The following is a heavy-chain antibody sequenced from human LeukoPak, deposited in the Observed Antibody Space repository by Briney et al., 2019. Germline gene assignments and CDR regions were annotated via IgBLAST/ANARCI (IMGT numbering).Heavy chain of an antibody. V-gene: IGHV3-23*01. CDR2: ISASVSNT. J-gene: IGHJ4*02. Sequence: GGSLRLSCTASGFTFSSYAMSWVRQAPGRGLEWVSAISASVSNTYYADSVRGRFTISRDNSKNTLYLQMNSLTPEDTAIYYCAKRLAVLGPSFDLWGQGALVTVSS. D-gene: IGHD6-19*01. CDR1: GFTFSSYA. CDR3: AKRLAVLGPSFDL.